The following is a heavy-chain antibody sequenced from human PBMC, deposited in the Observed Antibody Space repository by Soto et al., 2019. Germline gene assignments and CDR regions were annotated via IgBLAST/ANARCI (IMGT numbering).Heavy chain of an antibody. CDR2: IYYEGTT. J-gene: IGHJ4*02. CDR1: GDSVRSGANY. V-gene: IGHV4-61*08. Sequence: PSETLSLTCSVSGDSVRSGANYWSWIRQSPGRGLEWIGYIYYEGTTNYNPSLMSRVTMSVDTPRNQFSLKLRSLTAADSAMYYCARTPGDGYNWYFDYWGQGVLVTVSS. D-gene: IGHD5-12*01. CDR3: ARTPGDGYNWYFDY.